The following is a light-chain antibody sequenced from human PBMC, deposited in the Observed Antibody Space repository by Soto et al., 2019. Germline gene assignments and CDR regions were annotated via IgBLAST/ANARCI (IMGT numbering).Light chain of an antibody. Sequence: QSALTQPRSVSGSPGQSVTVSCTGTISDVGGYNYVSWYQHHPGKAPKLIIYDVSKRPSGVPDRFSGSKSGNTASLTISGLQAEDEADYYCCSYAGSHTFVFGTGTKVTVL. J-gene: IGLJ1*01. V-gene: IGLV2-11*01. CDR3: CSYAGSHTFV. CDR2: DVS. CDR1: ISDVGGYNY.